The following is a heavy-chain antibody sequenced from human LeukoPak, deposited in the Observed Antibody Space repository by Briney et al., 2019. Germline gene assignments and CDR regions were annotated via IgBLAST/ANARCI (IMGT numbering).Heavy chain of an antibody. CDR3: ARDGLLRYFDKGFDY. Sequence: ASVKVSCKASGYTFTSYGISWVRQAPGQGLEWMGWISAYNGNTNYAQKLQGRVTMTTDTSTSTAYVELRSLRSDDTAVYYCARDGLLRYFDKGFDYWGQGTLVTVSS. J-gene: IGHJ4*02. D-gene: IGHD3-9*01. V-gene: IGHV1-18*01. CDR2: ISAYNGNT. CDR1: GYTFTSYG.